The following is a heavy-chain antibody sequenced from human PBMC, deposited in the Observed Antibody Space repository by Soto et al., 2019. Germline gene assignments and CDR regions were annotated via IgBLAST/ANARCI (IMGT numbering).Heavy chain of an antibody. Sequence: ASVKVSCKASGYTFTSYAIHWVRQAPGQRLEWMGWINAGNGNTKYSQKFQGRVTITRDTSASTAYMELGSLRSEDTAVYYCARGQPYYYDSSGYDYWGQGTLVTVSS. V-gene: IGHV1-3*01. J-gene: IGHJ4*02. D-gene: IGHD3-22*01. CDR3: ARGQPYYYDSSGYDY. CDR1: GYTFTSYA. CDR2: INAGNGNT.